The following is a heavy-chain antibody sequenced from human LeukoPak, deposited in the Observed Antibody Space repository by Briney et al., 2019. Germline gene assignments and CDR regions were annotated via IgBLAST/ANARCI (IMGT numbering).Heavy chain of an antibody. V-gene: IGHV3-43D*03. CDR3: ARRAYDSSGYYGYNWFDP. CDR2: ISWDGGST. D-gene: IGHD3-22*01. J-gene: IGHJ5*02. Sequence: GGSLRISCAASGFTFDDYAMHWVRQAPGKGLEWVSLISWDGGSTYYADSLKGRFTISRDNSKNTLYVEMNSLRVEDTAVYYCARRAYDSSGYYGYNWFDPWGQGTLVTVSS. CDR1: GFTFDDYA.